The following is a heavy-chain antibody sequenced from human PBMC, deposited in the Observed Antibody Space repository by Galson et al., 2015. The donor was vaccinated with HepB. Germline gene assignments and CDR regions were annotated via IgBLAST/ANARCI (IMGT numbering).Heavy chain of an antibody. CDR2: IKSKSDGGTT. Sequence: SLRLSCAASGFTFSSPWMNWVRQAPGKGLEWVGRIKSKSDGGTTDYIAPVKGRFTISRDDSKNTLYLQMNSLKTEDTAVYYCTAALWFGEAPYDYGVDVWGQGTTVTVSS. CDR1: GFTFSSPW. V-gene: IGHV3-15*07. D-gene: IGHD3-10*01. J-gene: IGHJ6*02. CDR3: TAALWFGEAPYDYGVDV.